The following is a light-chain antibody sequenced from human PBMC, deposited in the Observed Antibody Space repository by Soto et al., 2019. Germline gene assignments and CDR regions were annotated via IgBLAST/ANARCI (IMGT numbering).Light chain of an antibody. V-gene: IGLV2-8*01. CDR1: SSDVGAYKY. Sequence: QSALTQPPSASGSPGQSVTISCTGTSSDVGAYKYVSWYQQYPGKAHKLMIYEVSKRPSGVPDRFSGSKSGNTASLTVSGRHAEDEADYYCTSYVGSNIWVFGGGTKLTVL. CDR3: TSYVGSNIWV. CDR2: EVS. J-gene: IGLJ3*02.